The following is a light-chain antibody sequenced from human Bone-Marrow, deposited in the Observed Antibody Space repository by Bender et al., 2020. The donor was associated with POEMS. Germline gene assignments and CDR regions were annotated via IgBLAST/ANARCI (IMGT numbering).Light chain of an antibody. Sequence: QSALTQPASVSASPGQSITISCTGTSSDVGGYNYVSWYQQHPGKAPKLMIYEVSTRASGVSNRFSGSQSGNTASLTISGLQAEDEADYYCQSYDNSLGGWVFGGGTKLTVL. CDR1: SSDVGGYNY. CDR3: QSYDNSLGGWV. V-gene: IGLV2-14*01. J-gene: IGLJ3*02. CDR2: EVS.